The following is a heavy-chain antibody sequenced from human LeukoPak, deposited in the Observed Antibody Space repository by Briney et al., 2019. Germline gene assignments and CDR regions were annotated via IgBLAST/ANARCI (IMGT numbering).Heavy chain of an antibody. CDR1: GYTFTSYA. J-gene: IGHJ4*02. V-gene: IGHV1-3*01. Sequence: ASVKVSCKASGYTFTSYAMHWVRQAPGQGLEWMGWINAGNGNTKYSQKFQGRVTITRDTSASTAYMELSSLRSEDTAVYYCARGGLWFGVDYWGQGTLVTVSS. CDR3: ARGGLWFGVDY. D-gene: IGHD3-10*01. CDR2: INAGNGNT.